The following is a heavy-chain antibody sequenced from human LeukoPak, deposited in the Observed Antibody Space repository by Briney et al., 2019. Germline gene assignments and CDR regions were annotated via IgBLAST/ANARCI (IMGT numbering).Heavy chain of an antibody. J-gene: IGHJ4*02. CDR3: ARKQTGTMYDV. Sequence: SETLSLTCIVPGGPLSSSSYYWAWIRQSPGKGLEWIGTFSSGGSAYYNPSLTSRVSISKDTSDNQFSLRLYSVTAADTAVYYCARKQTGTMYDVWGQGTQVTVSS. V-gene: IGHV4-39*07. CDR2: FSSGGSA. CDR1: GGPLSSSSYY. D-gene: IGHD1-7*01.